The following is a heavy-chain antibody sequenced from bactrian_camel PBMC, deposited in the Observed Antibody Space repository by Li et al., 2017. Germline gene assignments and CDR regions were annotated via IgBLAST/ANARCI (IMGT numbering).Heavy chain of an antibody. CDR2: IDSDGTT. CDR1: RSTSSYYC. CDR3: AADPLSQVCQGGYFY. V-gene: IGHV3S67*01. J-gene: IGHJ4*01. Sequence: DVQLVESGGGSVQAGGSLRLSCAASRSTSSYYCMGWFRRAPGKEREEVATIDSDGTTSYADAVAGRFTISKDNANNVLYLHMNNLKPEDTAKYYCAADPLSQVCQGGYFYYGQGTQVTVS. D-gene: IGHD2*01.